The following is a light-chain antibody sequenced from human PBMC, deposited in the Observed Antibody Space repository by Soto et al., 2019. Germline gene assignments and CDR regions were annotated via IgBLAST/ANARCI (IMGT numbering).Light chain of an antibody. Sequence: EIVLTQSPATLSLSPGEGATLSCRASQSISNYLAWYQQKPGQAPRLLIYDASNRATGIPARFSGSGSGTDFTLPISSLEPEDFAVYYCQQRSIWPTFGQGTKVEIK. J-gene: IGKJ1*01. V-gene: IGKV3-11*01. CDR3: QQRSIWPT. CDR1: QSISNY. CDR2: DAS.